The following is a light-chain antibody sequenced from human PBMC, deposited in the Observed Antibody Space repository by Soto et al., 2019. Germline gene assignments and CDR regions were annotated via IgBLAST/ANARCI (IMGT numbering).Light chain of an antibody. V-gene: IGKV1-39*01. CDR3: QQSYSTPRT. Sequence: DIQMTQSPASLSASVGDRVTLTYRASQSISSYLNWYQQKPGKAPKLLIYAASSLQSGGPSRFSGSGSGTDFTLTISSLQPEDFATYYCQQSYSTPRTFGQGTKVDIK. CDR1: QSISSY. J-gene: IGKJ1*01. CDR2: AAS.